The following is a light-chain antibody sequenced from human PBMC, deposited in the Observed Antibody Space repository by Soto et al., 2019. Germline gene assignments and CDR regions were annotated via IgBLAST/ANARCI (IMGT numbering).Light chain of an antibody. CDR3: SSYAGSNNFGVV. V-gene: IGLV2-8*01. CDR2: EVS. Sequence: QSALTQPPSASGSPGQSVTISCTGTSSDVGGNNYVSWYQQHPGKAPKLMIYEVSKWPSGVPDRFSGSKSGNTASLPVSGLQAEDEADYYCSSYAGSNNFGVVFGGGTKLTVL. CDR1: SSDVGGNNY. J-gene: IGLJ2*01.